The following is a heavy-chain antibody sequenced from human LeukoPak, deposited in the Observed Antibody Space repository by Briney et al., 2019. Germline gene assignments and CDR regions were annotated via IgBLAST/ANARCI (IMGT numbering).Heavy chain of an antibody. Sequence: GGSLRLSCAASGFTSSSYSMNWVRQAPGKGLEWVSSISSSSSYIYYADSVKGRFTISRDNAKNSLYLQMNSLRAEDTAVYYCARDNSVYDAFDIWGQGTMVTVSS. CDR3: ARDNSVYDAFDI. CDR2: ISSSSSYI. V-gene: IGHV3-21*01. D-gene: IGHD3-16*01. J-gene: IGHJ3*02. CDR1: GFTSSSYS.